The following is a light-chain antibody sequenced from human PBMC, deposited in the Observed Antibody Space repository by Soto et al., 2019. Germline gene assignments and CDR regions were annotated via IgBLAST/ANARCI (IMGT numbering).Light chain of an antibody. CDR1: QSVSSN. CDR2: RAS. V-gene: IGKV3-15*01. CDR3: QQYNNWPRT. J-gene: IGKJ1*01. Sequence: EIVMTQSPGTLSLSPGDTATLSCRASQSVSSNLAWYQQKPGQAPRLLIYRASTRATGIPARFSGSGSGTEFTLTISSLQSEDFAVYYCQQYNNWPRTFGQGTNVDIK.